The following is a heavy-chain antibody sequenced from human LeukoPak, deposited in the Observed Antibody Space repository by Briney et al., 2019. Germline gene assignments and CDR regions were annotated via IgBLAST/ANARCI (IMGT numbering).Heavy chain of an antibody. CDR1: GYTLTELS. V-gene: IGHV1-24*01. CDR2: FDPEDGET. J-gene: IGHJ6*02. Sequence: ASVKVSCKVSGYTLTELSMHWVRQAPGKGLEWMGGFDPEDGETIYAQKFQGRVTMTEDTSTDTAYMELSSLRSEDTAVYYCATSNHGPEAWEGSIYYYGMDVWGQGTTVTVSS. D-gene: IGHD1-14*01. CDR3: ATSNHGPEAWEGSIYYYGMDV.